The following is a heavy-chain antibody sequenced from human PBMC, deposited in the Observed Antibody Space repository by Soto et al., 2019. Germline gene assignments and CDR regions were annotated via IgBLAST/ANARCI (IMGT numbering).Heavy chain of an antibody. V-gene: IGHV4-59*01. CDR2: IYYSGST. D-gene: IGHD3-3*01. CDR3: ARDYRGDFWSGYRANYGMDV. J-gene: IGHJ6*02. Sequence: ESLSLTCTVSGGSISSYYWSWIRQPPGKGLEWIGYIYYSGSTNYNPSLKSRVTISVDTSKNQFSLKLSSVTAADTAVYYCARDYRGDFWSGYRANYGMDVWGQGTTVTVSS. CDR1: GGSISSYY.